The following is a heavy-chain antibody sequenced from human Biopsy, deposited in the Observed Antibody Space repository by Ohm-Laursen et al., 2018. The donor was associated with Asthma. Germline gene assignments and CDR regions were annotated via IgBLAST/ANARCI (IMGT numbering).Heavy chain of an antibody. V-gene: IGHV3-23*01. CDR2: ISGDAQRT. CDR3: AKDWKSLYVQYLFEY. J-gene: IGHJ4*02. D-gene: IGHD5/OR15-5a*01. Sequence: SLRLSCSASGFTFSSYALSWVRQAPGKGLEWVSGISGDAQRTYYEDSVKGRFTISRDNSKNTIYLQLNSLRAEDTAVYYCAKDWKSLYVQYLFEYWGQGTLVTVSS. CDR1: GFTFSSYA.